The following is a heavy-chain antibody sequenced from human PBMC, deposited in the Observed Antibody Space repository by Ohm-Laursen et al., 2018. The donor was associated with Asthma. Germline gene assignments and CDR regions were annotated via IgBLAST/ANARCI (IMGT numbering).Heavy chain of an antibody. V-gene: IGHV3-21*01. J-gene: IGHJ1*01. Sequence: SLRLSCAAPGFTFSTYAIHWVRQVPGKGLEWVASISTASTFIYYADSVRGRFTTSRDNAKNSVYLQMNSLRAEDTALYYCARIGPEWELPGREYSLHHWGQGTQVTVSS. D-gene: IGHD1-26*01. CDR1: GFTFSTYA. CDR3: ARIGPEWELPGREYSLHH. CDR2: ISTASTFI.